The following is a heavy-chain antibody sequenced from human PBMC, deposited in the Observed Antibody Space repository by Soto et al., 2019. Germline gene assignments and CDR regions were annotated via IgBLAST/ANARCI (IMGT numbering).Heavy chain of an antibody. D-gene: IGHD3-22*01. V-gene: IGHV5-51*01. CDR1: GYSFTSYW. Sequence: GESLKISCKGSGYSFTSYWIGWVRQMPGKGLEWMGIIYPGDSDTRYSPSFQGQVTISADKSISTAYLQWSGLKASDTAMYYCARPGRRSYYYGSSGYYYPDHDAFDIWGQGTMVTVSS. CDR2: IYPGDSDT. CDR3: ARPGRRSYYYGSSGYYYPDHDAFDI. J-gene: IGHJ3*02.